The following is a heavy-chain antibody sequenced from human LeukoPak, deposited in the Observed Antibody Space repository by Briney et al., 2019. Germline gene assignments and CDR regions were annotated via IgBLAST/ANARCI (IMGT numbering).Heavy chain of an antibody. Sequence: GGSLRLSCAASGFTFSNAWMSWVRQAPGKGLEWVGRIKSKTDGGTTDYAAPVKGRFTISRDDSRITLYLQLNSLKTEDTAVYYCTTDIAAAGDYWGHGTLVTVSS. CDR2: IKSKTDGGTT. D-gene: IGHD6-13*01. V-gene: IGHV3-15*01. J-gene: IGHJ4*01. CDR1: GFTFSNAW. CDR3: TTDIAAAGDY.